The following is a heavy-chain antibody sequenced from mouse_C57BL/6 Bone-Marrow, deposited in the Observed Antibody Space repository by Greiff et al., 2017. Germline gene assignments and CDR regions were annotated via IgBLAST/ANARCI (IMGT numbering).Heavy chain of an antibody. Sequence: EVQLQQSGAELVRPGASVKLSCTASGFNIKDYYMYWVKQRPEKGLEWIGRIDPEDGDTEYAPKFQGQATMTADTSSNTAYLQLSSLTSEDTAVYYCTTSSITSVVAHLDYWGQGTTLTVSS. J-gene: IGHJ2*01. CDR2: IDPEDGDT. V-gene: IGHV14-1*01. CDR3: TTSSITSVVAHLDY. D-gene: IGHD1-1*01. CDR1: GFNIKDYY.